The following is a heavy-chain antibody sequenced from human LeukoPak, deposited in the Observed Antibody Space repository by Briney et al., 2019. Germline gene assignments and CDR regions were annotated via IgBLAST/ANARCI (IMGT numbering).Heavy chain of an antibody. CDR1: GFTFSSYA. Sequence: GGSLRLSCPASGFTFSSYAMSWVRQAPGKGLEWVSAISGSGGSTYYADSVKGRFTISRGNAKNSLYLQMNSLRAEDTALYHCARVRYYYGSGSYSGYFDYWGQGTLVTVSS. CDR3: ARVRYYYGSGSYSGYFDY. D-gene: IGHD3-10*01. V-gene: IGHV3-23*01. CDR2: ISGSGGST. J-gene: IGHJ4*02.